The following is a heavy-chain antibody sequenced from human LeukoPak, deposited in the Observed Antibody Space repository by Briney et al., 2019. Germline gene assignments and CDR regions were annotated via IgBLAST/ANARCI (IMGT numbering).Heavy chain of an antibody. Sequence: GGSLRLSCAASGFTFSSYSMSWVRQAPGKGLEWVSSISSSSSYIYYADSLKGRFTISRDNAKNSLYLQMNSLRAEDTAVYYCARPRGSSWYWFDPWGQGTLVTVSS. CDR1: GFTFSSYS. CDR2: ISSSSSYI. V-gene: IGHV3-21*01. J-gene: IGHJ5*02. D-gene: IGHD6-13*01. CDR3: ARPRGSSWYWFDP.